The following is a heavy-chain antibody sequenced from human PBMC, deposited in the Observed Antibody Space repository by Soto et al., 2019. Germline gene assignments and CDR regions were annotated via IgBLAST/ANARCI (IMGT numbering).Heavy chain of an antibody. CDR3: ARGVATISLSHFDY. Sequence: SETLSLTCAVYGGSFSGYYWSWIRQPPGKGLEWIGEINHSGSTNYNPSLKSRVTISVDTSKNQFSLKLSSVTAADTAVYYCARGVATISLSHFDYWGPGTLVTVYS. J-gene: IGHJ4*02. CDR1: GGSFSGYY. D-gene: IGHD5-12*01. V-gene: IGHV4-34*01. CDR2: INHSGST.